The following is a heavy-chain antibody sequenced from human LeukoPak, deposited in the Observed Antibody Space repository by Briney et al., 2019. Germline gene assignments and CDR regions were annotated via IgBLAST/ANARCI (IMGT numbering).Heavy chain of an antibody. D-gene: IGHD3-3*01. CDR2: INTNTGNP. CDR1: GYTFTSYA. CDR3: ARTPGYDFWSGYYENWFDP. V-gene: IGHV7-4-1*02. J-gene: IGHJ5*02. Sequence: ASVKVSCKASGYTFTSYAMNWVRQAPGQGLEWMGWINTNTGNPTYAQGFTGRIVFSLDTSVSTAYLQISSLKAEDTAVYYCARTPGYDFWSGYYENWFDPWGQGTLVTVSS.